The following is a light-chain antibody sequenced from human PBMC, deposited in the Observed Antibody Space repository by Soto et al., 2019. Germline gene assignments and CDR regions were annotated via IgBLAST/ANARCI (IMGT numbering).Light chain of an antibody. CDR1: QSVSSNY. CDR3: QQYGSSPPIT. CDR2: GAS. J-gene: IGKJ5*01. Sequence: EIVLTQSPGTLSLSPGERATLSCRASQSVSSNYLAWYQQKPGQAPRLLIYGASNRATGIPDRFSGSGSGRDFTLTISRLEPEDFAVYYCQQYGSSPPITFGQGTRLEI. V-gene: IGKV3-20*01.